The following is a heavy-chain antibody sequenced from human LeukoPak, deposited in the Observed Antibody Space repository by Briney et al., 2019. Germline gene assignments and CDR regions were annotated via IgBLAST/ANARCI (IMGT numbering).Heavy chain of an antibody. V-gene: IGHV1-8*01. J-gene: IGHJ4*02. CDR3: ARGIAVSRWATGY. CDR2: MNPNSGNT. Sequence: ASVKVSCKASGYTFTSYDINWVRQATGQRLEWMGWMNPNSGNTGYAQKFQGRVTMTRNTSISTAYMELSSLRSEDTDVYYCARGIAVSRWATGYWGQGTLVTVSS. CDR1: GYTFTSYD. D-gene: IGHD6-19*01.